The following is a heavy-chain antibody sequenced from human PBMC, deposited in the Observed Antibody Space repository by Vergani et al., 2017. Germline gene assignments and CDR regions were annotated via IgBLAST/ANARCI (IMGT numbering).Heavy chain of an antibody. J-gene: IGHJ4*02. D-gene: IGHD6-13*01. Sequence: EVQLVESGGGLVKPGGSLRLSCAASGFTFSNAWMSWVRQAPGKGLEWVANIKQDGSEKYYVDSVKGRFTISRDNAKNSLYLQMNSLRAEDTAVYYCARETGRGQQLVRLNYWGQGTLVTVSS. CDR3: ARETGRGQQLVRLNY. CDR1: GFTFSNAW. V-gene: IGHV3-7*01. CDR2: IKQDGSEK.